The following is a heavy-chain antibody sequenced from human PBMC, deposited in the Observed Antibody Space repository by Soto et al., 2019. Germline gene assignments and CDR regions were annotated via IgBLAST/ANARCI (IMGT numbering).Heavy chain of an antibody. V-gene: IGHV4-61*01. D-gene: IGHD2-2*02. CDR1: GGSVSSGSYY. CDR2: IYYSGST. Sequence: PSETLSLTCTVSGGSVSSGSYYWSWIRQPPGKGLEWIGYIYYSGSTNYNPSLKSRVTISVDTSKNQFSLKLSSVTAADTAVYYCARVASPVVPAAIRYYYYYYGMDVWGQGTTVTV. CDR3: ARVASPVVPAAIRYYYYYYGMDV. J-gene: IGHJ6*02.